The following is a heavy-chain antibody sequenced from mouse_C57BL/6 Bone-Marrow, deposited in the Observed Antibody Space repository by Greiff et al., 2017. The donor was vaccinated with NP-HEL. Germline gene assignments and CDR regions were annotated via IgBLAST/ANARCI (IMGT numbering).Heavy chain of an antibody. V-gene: IGHV2-4*01. CDR1: GFSLTSYG. Sequence: VKLVESGPGLVQPSQSLSITCTVSGFSLTSYGVHWVRQPPGKGLEWLGVIWSGGSTDYNAAFISRLSISKDNSKSQVFFKMNSLQADDTAIYYCAKPLLSKGGFAYWGQGTLVTVSA. CDR2: IWSGGST. D-gene: IGHD2-1*01. CDR3: AKPLLSKGGFAY. J-gene: IGHJ3*01.